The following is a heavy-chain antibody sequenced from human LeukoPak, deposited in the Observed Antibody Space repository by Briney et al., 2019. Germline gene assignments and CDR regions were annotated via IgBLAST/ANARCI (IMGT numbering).Heavy chain of an antibody. Sequence: PGGSLRLSCAASGFTFSTYSMNWVRQAPGKGLEWVSSIGGSSRSIYYAASVKGRFTISRDNAKNSLYLQMNSLRAEDTAVYYCAREGNNDYVEAFDPWGQGTLVTVS. CDR3: AREGNNDYVEAFDP. D-gene: IGHD4-17*01. CDR2: IGGSSRSI. V-gene: IGHV3-21*01. J-gene: IGHJ5*02. CDR1: GFTFSTYS.